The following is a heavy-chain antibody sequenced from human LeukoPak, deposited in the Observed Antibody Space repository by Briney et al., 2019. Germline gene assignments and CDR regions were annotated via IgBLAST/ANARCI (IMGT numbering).Heavy chain of an antibody. CDR2: IKLDGSEK. CDR3: ARDQYDTWSRRGNFDS. Sequence: GGSLRLSCVASGFTFGKYWMSWVRQAPGKGLEWVANIKLDGSEKNCVDSVKGRFTISRDNTKNSLYLQMNSLRVEDTAVFYCARDQYDTWSRRGNFDSWGQGTLVIVSS. J-gene: IGHJ4*02. V-gene: IGHV3-7*03. D-gene: IGHD3-3*01. CDR1: GFTFGKYW.